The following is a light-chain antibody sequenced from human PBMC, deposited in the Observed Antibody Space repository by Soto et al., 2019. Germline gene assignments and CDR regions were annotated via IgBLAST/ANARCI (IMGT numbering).Light chain of an antibody. V-gene: IGKV1-5*01. Sequence: EIQVTQAPPSLSAAVGYRVTITCRASQSISSWLAWYQQKPGKAPKLLIYDASSLESGVPSRFSGSGSGTEFTLTISSLQPDDFATYYCQQYNSYWTFGQGTKVDIK. J-gene: IGKJ1*01. CDR3: QQYNSYWT. CDR1: QSISSW. CDR2: DAS.